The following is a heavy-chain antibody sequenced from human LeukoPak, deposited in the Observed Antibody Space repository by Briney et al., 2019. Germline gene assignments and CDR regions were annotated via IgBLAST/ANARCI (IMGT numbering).Heavy chain of an antibody. J-gene: IGHJ6*03. V-gene: IGHV4-39*01. Sequence: PSETLSLTCTVSGGSISSSSYYWGWIRQPPGKGLEWIGSIYYSGSTYYNPSLKSRVTISVDTSKNQFSLKLSSVTAADTAVYYCARATYYYDSSGYYYYYYYYMDVWGKGTTVIVSS. CDR1: GGSISSSSYY. CDR3: ARATYYYDSSGYYYYYYYYMDV. CDR2: IYYSGST. D-gene: IGHD3-22*01.